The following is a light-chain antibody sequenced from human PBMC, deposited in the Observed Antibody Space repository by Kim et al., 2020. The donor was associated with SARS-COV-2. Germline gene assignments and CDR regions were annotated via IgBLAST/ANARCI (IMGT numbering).Light chain of an antibody. V-gene: IGLV1-44*01. Sequence: GQSIPYSASGRRSNIGSHTVNLYQQPPGTAPKLLIYSNNQRPAGVPDRFSGSKSGPSASLAISGLQSEDEADYSCAAWDDSLNGWVFGGGTQLTVL. CDR3: AAWDDSLNGWV. J-gene: IGLJ3*02. CDR1: RSNIGSHT. CDR2: SNN.